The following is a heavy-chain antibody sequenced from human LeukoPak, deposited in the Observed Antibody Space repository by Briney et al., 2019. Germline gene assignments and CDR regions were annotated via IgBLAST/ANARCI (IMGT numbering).Heavy chain of an antibody. J-gene: IGHJ4*02. D-gene: IGHD2-15*01. CDR2: INPSGGTT. CDR1: GYTFTIYL. Sequence: AAGTVSFKAAGYTFTIYLIHWVRQAPGQGLEWMGVINPSGGTTTYAQKIQGRVTMTRDTSTSTVYMELSSLKSEDTAVYYCARRGYCTGDSCYSGGFDYWGQGTLVTVSS. CDR3: ARRGYCTGDSCYSGGFDY. V-gene: IGHV1-46*01.